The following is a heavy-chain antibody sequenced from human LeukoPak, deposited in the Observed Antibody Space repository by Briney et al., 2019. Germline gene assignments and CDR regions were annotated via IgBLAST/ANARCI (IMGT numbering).Heavy chain of an antibody. CDR2: ISGSGGST. CDR3: AKGGRGYSYGDYYFDY. V-gene: IGHV3-23*01. D-gene: IGHD5-18*01. J-gene: IGHJ4*02. Sequence: GGSLRLSCAASGFTFSTHTMNWVRQAPGKGLEWVSAISGSGGSTYYADSVKGRFTISRDNSKNTLYLQMNSLRDEDTAVYYCAKGGRGYSYGDYYFDYWGQGTLVTVSS. CDR1: GFTFSTHT.